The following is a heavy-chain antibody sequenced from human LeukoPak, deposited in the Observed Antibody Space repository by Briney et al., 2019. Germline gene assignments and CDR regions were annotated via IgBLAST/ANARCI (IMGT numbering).Heavy chain of an antibody. J-gene: IGHJ4*02. CDR2: IWHDGRNQ. CDR1: GFTFSNFG. Sequence: GGSLRLSCAASGFTFSNFGMHWVRQAPGEGLEWVAVIWHDGRNQHYADSVKGRFTISRDNSKGTLYLQMNSLRVDDTAVYYCARDVGTSGWHTFDYWGQGTLVTVSS. D-gene: IGHD6-19*01. CDR3: ARDVGTSGWHTFDY. V-gene: IGHV3-33*01.